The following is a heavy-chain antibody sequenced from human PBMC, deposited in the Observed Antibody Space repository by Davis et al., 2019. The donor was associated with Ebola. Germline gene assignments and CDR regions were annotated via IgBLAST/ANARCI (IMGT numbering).Heavy chain of an antibody. J-gene: IGHJ4*02. V-gene: IGHV1-18*01. Sequence: AASVKVSCKASGYTFTSYGISWVRQAPGQGLEWMGWISAYNGNTNYAQKLQGRVTMTTDTSTGTAYMELRSLRSDDTAVYYCARAPYCSGGSCYSPDYWGQGTLVTVSS. D-gene: IGHD2-15*01. CDR1: GYTFTSYG. CDR3: ARAPYCSGGSCYSPDY. CDR2: ISAYNGNT.